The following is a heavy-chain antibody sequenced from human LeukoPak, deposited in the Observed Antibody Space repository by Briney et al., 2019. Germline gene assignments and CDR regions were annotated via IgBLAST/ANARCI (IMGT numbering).Heavy chain of an antibody. CDR3: ARGIVGATPYYYYGMDV. D-gene: IGHD1-26*01. CDR1: GFTFSSYW. J-gene: IGHJ6*02. V-gene: IGHV3-74*01. CDR2: VNSDGSST. Sequence: GGSLRLSCAASGFTFSSYWMHWVRQAPGKGLVWVSRVNSDGSSTSYADSVKGRFTISRDNAKNTLYLQMNSLRAEDTAVYYCARGIVGATPYYYYGMDVWGQGTTVTVSS.